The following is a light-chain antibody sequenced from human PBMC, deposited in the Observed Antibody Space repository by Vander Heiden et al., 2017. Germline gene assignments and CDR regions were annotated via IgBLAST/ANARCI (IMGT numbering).Light chain of an antibody. CDR3: QAWDSSTVV. CDR1: KLGDKY. J-gene: IGLJ2*01. Sequence: SYELTQPPSVSVSPGQTASITCSGAKLGDKYACWYQQKPGQSPVLVIYPDSKRDSGSPERVSGSNTGNTATLTISGTQAMDEADYYCQAWDSSTVVFGGGTKLTVL. CDR2: PDS. V-gene: IGLV3-1*01.